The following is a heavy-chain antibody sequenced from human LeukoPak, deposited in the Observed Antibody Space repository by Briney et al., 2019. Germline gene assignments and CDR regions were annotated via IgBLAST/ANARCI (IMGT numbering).Heavy chain of an antibody. CDR2: IWYDGSNK. CDR3: ARDGSIAVAGIDY. V-gene: IGHV3-33*01. D-gene: IGHD6-19*01. Sequence: GGSLRLSCAASGFTFSSYGMHWVRQAPGKGLECVAVIWYDGSNKYYADSVKGRFTISRDNSKNTLYLQMNSLRAEDTAVYYCARDGSIAVAGIDYWGQGTLVTVSS. CDR1: GFTFSSYG. J-gene: IGHJ4*02.